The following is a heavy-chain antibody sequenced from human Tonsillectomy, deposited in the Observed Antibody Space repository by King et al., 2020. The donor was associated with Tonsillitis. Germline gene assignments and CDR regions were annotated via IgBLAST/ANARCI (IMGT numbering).Heavy chain of an antibody. J-gene: IGHJ4*02. D-gene: IGHD6-19*01. CDR1: GFIFRSYA. Sequence: QVQLVESGGGVVQPGRSLRLSCAASGFIFRSYAMHWVRQAPGKGLEWVAVISHDARNTYYTNSVRGRLTISRDDSESTLYLQMSSLRTDDTAVYYCAKAHGQWLETFDYWGQGTLVTVSS. CDR2: ISHDARNT. V-gene: IGHV3-30*18. CDR3: AKAHGQWLETFDY.